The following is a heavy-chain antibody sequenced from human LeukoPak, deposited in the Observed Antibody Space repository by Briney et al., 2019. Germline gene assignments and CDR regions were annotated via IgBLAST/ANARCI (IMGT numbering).Heavy chain of an antibody. D-gene: IGHD3-3*01. Sequence: GGSLRLSCAASGFTFSDYYMSWIRQAPGKGLEWVSYISSSGSTIYYAGSVKGRFTISRDNAKNSLYLQMSSLRAEDTAVYYCASSWSGYYNYYYYMDVWGKGTTVTVSS. CDR1: GFTFSDYY. V-gene: IGHV3-11*04. J-gene: IGHJ6*03. CDR3: ASSWSGYYNYYYYMDV. CDR2: ISSSGSTI.